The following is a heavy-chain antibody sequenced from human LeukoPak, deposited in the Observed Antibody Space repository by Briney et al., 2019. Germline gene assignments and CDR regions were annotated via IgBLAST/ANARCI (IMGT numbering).Heavy chain of an antibody. CDR1: SYTFTSYG. J-gene: IGHJ5*02. V-gene: IGHV1-8*03. Sequence: ASVKVSCKASSYTFTSYGISWVRQATGQGLEWMGWMNPNSGNTGYAQKFQGRVTITRNTSISTAYMELSRLRSDDTAVYYCARGDILTGYYQFDPWGQGTLVTVSS. D-gene: IGHD3-9*01. CDR3: ARGDILTGYYQFDP. CDR2: MNPNSGNT.